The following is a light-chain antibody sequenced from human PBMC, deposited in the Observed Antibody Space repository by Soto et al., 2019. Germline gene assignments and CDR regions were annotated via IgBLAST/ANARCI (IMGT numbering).Light chain of an antibody. CDR2: DAS. CDR1: QSVSSN. V-gene: IGKV3-11*01. J-gene: IGKJ5*01. CDR3: QQRSNPIT. Sequence: ETVMTLSPATMSVSPGEGATLSCSASQSVSSNLPWYQQKPGKAPRLLIYDASDSATGIPARFSGRGSGTDFTLTISSLEPEDFAVYYCQQRSNPITFGQGTRLEIK.